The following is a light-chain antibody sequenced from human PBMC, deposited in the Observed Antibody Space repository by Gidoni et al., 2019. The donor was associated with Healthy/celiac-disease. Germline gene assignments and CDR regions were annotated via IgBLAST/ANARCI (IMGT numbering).Light chain of an antibody. CDR2: AAS. Sequence: DIQMTQSPSSLSASVGDRVTITCRASQSISSYLNWYQQKPGKAPKLRIYAASSLQSGVASRLSGSGSGTDFTLTISSLQPEDFATYYCQQSYSTPPELTFGGGTKVEIK. J-gene: IGKJ4*01. CDR3: QQSYSTPPELT. CDR1: QSISSY. V-gene: IGKV1-39*01.